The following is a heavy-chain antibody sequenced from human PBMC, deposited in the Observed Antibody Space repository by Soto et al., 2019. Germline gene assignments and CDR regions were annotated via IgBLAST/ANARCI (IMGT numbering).Heavy chain of an antibody. Sequence: PGGSLRLSCAASGFTFSSYSMNWVRQAPGKGLEWVSSISSSSSYIYYADSVKGRCTIPRDNAKNSLYLQMNSLRAEDTAVYYCAKNGYSSSWLYYYYYYGMDVWGQGTTVTVSS. V-gene: IGHV3-21*01. J-gene: IGHJ6*02. CDR3: AKNGYSSSWLYYYYYYGMDV. D-gene: IGHD6-13*01. CDR2: ISSSSSYI. CDR1: GFTFSSYS.